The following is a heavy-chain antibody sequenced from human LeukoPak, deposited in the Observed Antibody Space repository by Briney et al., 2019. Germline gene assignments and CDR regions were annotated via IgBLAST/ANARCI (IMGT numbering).Heavy chain of an antibody. V-gene: IGHV3-23*01. J-gene: IGHJ5*02. CDR3: AKGGDILTGYYGGWFDP. CDR1: GYTFSSYA. CDR2: ISGSGGST. D-gene: IGHD3-9*01. Sequence: AGGSLRLSCAASGYTFSSYAMSWVRQAPGKGLEWVSAISGSGGSTYYADSVKGRFTISRDNSKNTLYLQMNSLRTEDTAVYYCAKGGDILTGYYGGWFDPWGQGTLVTVSS.